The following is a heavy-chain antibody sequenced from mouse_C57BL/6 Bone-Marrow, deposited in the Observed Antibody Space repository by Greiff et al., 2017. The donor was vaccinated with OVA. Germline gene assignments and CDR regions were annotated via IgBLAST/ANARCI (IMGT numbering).Heavy chain of an antibody. CDR1: GFNIKDDY. D-gene: IGHD2-3*01. J-gene: IGHJ2*01. CDR3: TTDGNVDD. CDR2: IDPENGDT. V-gene: IGHV14-4*01. Sequence: EVQLQQSGAELVRPGASVKLSCTASGFNIKDDYMHWVKQRPEQGLEWIGWIDPENGDTEYASKFQGKATITEDTSSNTAYLQISSLTSEDTAVYYCTTDGNVDDGGQGTTLTVSS.